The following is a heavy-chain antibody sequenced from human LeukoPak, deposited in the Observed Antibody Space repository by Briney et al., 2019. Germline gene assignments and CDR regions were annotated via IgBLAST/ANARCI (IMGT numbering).Heavy chain of an antibody. CDR3: ARDAEYSSSRFLDN. CDR1: GFTFSSYS. V-gene: IGHV3-48*01. D-gene: IGHD6-6*01. J-gene: IGHJ4*02. Sequence: PGGSLRLSCAASGFTFSSYSMNWVRQAPGKGLEWVSDISSRSSTIYYADSVKGRFTISRDNAKDSLYLQMNSLRAEDTAVYYCARDAEYSSSRFLDNWGQGTLVIVSS. CDR2: ISSRSSTI.